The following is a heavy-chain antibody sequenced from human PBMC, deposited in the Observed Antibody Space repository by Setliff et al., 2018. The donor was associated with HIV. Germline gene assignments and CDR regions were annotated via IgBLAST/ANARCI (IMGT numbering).Heavy chain of an antibody. V-gene: IGHV4-39*01. Sequence: PSETLSLTCAVSGVSVNNDDDYWGWIRQPPGKGLEWIAIIHQSGTAHKRPSLKSRVTISIDTSENLFSLKLSGVTAADTAIYYCARQVGEGKWYSSLSFWGQGTLVTVSS. D-gene: IGHD1-26*01. CDR3: ARQVGEGKWYSSLSF. CDR1: GVSVNNDDDY. J-gene: IGHJ1*01. CDR2: IHQSGTA.